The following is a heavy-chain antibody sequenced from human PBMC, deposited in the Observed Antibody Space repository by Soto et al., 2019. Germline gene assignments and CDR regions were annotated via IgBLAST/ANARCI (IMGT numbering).Heavy chain of an antibody. Sequence: QVQLVQSGAEVKKPGASVKVSCKVKLSGYTLTELSVHWVRQAPGKGLEWMGGFDPKDGETIYTQKFQGRVTMTEDTSTDTAYMELSSLRSEDTAVYYCATVIGLAAFDYWGQGTLVTVSS. J-gene: IGHJ4*02. CDR1: GYTLTELS. V-gene: IGHV1-24*01. CDR2: FDPKDGET. D-gene: IGHD2-15*01. CDR3: ATVIGLAAFDY.